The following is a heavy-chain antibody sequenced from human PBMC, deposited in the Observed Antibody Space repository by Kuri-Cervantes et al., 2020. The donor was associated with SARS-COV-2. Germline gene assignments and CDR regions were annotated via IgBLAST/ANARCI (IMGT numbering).Heavy chain of an antibody. D-gene: IGHD6-19*01. CDR1: GGSISSSSYY. V-gene: IGHV4-39*01. CDR2: IYYSGST. J-gene: IGHJ4*02. Sequence: GSLRLSCTVSGGSISSSSYYWGWIRQPPGKGLEWIGSIYYSGSTYYNPSLKSRVTISVDTSKNQFSLKLSSVTAADTAVYYCASAYSSGPYYFDYWGQGTLVTVSS. CDR3: ASAYSSGPYYFDY.